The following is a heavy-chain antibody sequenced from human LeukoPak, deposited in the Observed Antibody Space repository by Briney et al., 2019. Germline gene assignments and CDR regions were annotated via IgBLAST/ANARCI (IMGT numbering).Heavy chain of an antibody. D-gene: IGHD3-16*02. Sequence: GESLKISCKGSGYSFTAYWITWVRQMPGKGLEWMGRIDPSDSYTNYSPSFQGHVTISADKSISTAYLQWSSLKASDTAMYYCARVIHLGELSLYDYWGQGTLVTVSS. CDR1: GYSFTAYW. CDR3: ARVIHLGELSLYDY. J-gene: IGHJ4*02. V-gene: IGHV5-10-1*01. CDR2: IDPSDSYT.